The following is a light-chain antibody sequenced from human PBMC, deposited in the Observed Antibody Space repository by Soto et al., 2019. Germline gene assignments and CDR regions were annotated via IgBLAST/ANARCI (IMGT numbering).Light chain of an antibody. CDR1: SRDVGSYNY. Sequence: QSALTQPPSASGSPGQSVTISCTGTSRDVGSYNYVSWYQQHPGKAPKLMIYEVSKRPSGVPDRFSGSKSGNTASLTVSGLQAEDEADYYCSSYAGSNNFERVFGGGTKLTVL. CDR2: EVS. CDR3: SSYAGSNNFERV. V-gene: IGLV2-8*01. J-gene: IGLJ3*02.